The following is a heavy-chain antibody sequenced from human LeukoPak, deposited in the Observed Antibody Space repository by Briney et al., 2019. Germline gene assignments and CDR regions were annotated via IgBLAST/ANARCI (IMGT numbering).Heavy chain of an antibody. Sequence: KSSETLSLTCTVSGGSISSSSYYWGWIRQPPGKGLEWIGSIYYSGSTYYNPSLKSRVTISVDTSKNQFSLKLSSVTAADTAVYYCARSPLFDPWGQGTLVTVSS. CDR2: IYYSGST. J-gene: IGHJ5*02. CDR3: ARSPLFDP. CDR1: GGSISSSSYY. V-gene: IGHV4-39*07.